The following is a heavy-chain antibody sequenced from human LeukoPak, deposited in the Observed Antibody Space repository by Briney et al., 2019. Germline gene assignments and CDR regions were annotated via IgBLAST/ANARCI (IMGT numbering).Heavy chain of an antibody. CDR2: MNPNNGNT. CDR1: GYTFTRYD. J-gene: IGHJ6*02. Sequence: EASVRVSCKASGYTFTRYDINWVRQAPGQGLEWLGWMNPNNGNTGYAQKFQGRVTMTRSTSIDTAHMELNTLTSGDTAAYYCARGFYYYGLDVWGQGTTVTVSS. CDR3: ARGFYYYGLDV. V-gene: IGHV1-8*01.